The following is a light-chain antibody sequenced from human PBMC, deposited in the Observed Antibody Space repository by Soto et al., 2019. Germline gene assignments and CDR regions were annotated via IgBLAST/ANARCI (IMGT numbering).Light chain of an antibody. CDR3: HSYDSSLSGSV. V-gene: IGLV1-40*01. Sequence: QPVLTQPPSVSGAPGQRVTISCTGGSSNIGASNDVHWYQQIPGTAPKLLIYGDNNRPSGVPDRFSGSKSGTSASLAITGLQADDEADYYCHSYDSSLSGSVFGGGTKVTVL. J-gene: IGLJ3*02. CDR2: GDN. CDR1: SSNIGASND.